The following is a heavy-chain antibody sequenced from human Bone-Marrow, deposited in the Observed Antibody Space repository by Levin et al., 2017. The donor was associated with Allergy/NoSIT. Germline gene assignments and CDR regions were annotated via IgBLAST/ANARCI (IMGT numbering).Heavy chain of an antibody. CDR2: ISGNSDTI. CDR3: ARVAGYYPAYAIFPES. D-gene: IGHD1-26*01. CDR1: GFSFSDDY. V-gene: IGHV3-11*01. Sequence: GESLKISCAASGFSFSDDYMTWIRQAPGKGLEWLAYISGNSDTIYYGDSVKGRFTISRDNAKNSVYLQMTSLRAEDTAVYFCARVAGYYPAYAIFPESWGQGTLVTVSS. J-gene: IGHJ4*02.